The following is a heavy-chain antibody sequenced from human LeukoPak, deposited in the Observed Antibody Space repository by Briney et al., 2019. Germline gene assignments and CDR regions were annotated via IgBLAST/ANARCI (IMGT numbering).Heavy chain of an antibody. Sequence: SETLSLTCTVSGGSISSYYWSWIRQPPGKGLEWTGYIYYSGSTNYKPSLKSRVTISVDTSKNQFSLKLNSVTAADTAVYYCARGLWFGEGLVYWGEGTLGTVSS. CDR2: IYYSGST. D-gene: IGHD3-10*01. CDR3: ARGLWFGEGLVY. CDR1: GGSISSYY. J-gene: IGHJ4*02. V-gene: IGHV4-59*01.